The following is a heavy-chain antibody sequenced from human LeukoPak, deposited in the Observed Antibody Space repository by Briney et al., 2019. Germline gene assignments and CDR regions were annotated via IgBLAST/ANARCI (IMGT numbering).Heavy chain of an antibody. V-gene: IGHV4-59*12. CDR2: IYYSGST. CDR3: ARLTLWYYFDY. CDR1: GGSISSYY. J-gene: IGHJ4*02. D-gene: IGHD2-8*02. Sequence: SETLSLTCTVSGGSISSYYWSWIRQPPGKGLEWIGYIYYSGSTNYNPSLKSRVTISVDTSKNQFSLKLSSVTAADTAVYYCARLTLWYYFDYWGQGTLVTVSS.